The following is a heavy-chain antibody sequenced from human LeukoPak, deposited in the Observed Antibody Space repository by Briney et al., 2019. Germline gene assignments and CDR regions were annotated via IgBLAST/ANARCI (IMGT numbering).Heavy chain of an antibody. CDR3: TTAISGYYYFDY. CDR1: GFTFSNAW. V-gene: IGHV3-15*01. CDR2: IKSKTDGGTT. J-gene: IGHJ4*02. D-gene: IGHD3-22*01. Sequence: GGSLRLSCAASGFTFSNAWMSWVRQAPGKGLEWVGRIKSKTDGGTTDYAAPVKGRFTISRDDSKNTLYLQMNSLKTEDTAVYYCTTAISGYYYFDYWGQGTLVTVSS.